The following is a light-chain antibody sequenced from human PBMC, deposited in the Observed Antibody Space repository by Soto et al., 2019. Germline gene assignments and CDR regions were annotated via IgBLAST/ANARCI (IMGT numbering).Light chain of an antibody. CDR3: KQRSNWPRT. CDR2: GAY. Sequence: EIVMTQSPATLSVSPGERATLSCRARQSVSSNLAWYQQKPGQPPRLLIYGAYTRATGIQARFSGSGSGTDFTLTIRSLEPEDFAFYYCKQRSNWPRTFGQGTKVDIK. CDR1: QSVSSN. J-gene: IGKJ1*01. V-gene: IGKV3-15*01.